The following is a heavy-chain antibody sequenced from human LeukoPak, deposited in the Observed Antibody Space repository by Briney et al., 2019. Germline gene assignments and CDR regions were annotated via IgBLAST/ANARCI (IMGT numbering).Heavy chain of an antibody. CDR1: GGSITGYY. Sequence: MSSETLSLTCTVSGGSITGYYWSWIRQPPGKGLEWIAYVRDNGESNYNPSLKSRVTISVDTRNNRISLRLNFVTAADTAIYYCARQPAGTAAFDIWGLGTMVTVSS. CDR3: ARQPAGTAAFDI. D-gene: IGHD1-14*01. CDR2: VRDNGES. V-gene: IGHV4-59*08. J-gene: IGHJ3*02.